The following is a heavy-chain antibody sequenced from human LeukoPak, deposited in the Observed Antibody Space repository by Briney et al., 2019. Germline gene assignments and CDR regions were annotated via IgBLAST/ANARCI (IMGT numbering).Heavy chain of an antibody. J-gene: IGHJ4*02. CDR1: GGSISSGDYY. Sequence: SETLSLTCTVSGGSISSGDYYWRWIRQPPGKGLEWIGYIYYSGSTYYNPSLKSRVTISVDTSKNQFSLKLSSVTAADTAVYYCARSNYYDRTFDYWGQGTLVTVSS. D-gene: IGHD3-22*01. CDR2: IYYSGST. CDR3: ARSNYYDRTFDY. V-gene: IGHV4-30-4*01.